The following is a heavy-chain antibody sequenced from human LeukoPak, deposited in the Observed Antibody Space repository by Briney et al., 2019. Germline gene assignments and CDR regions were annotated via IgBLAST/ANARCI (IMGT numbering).Heavy chain of an antibody. CDR3: AKASLRYFDWLFDY. J-gene: IGHJ4*02. CDR1: GFTFSSYA. V-gene: IGHV3-23*01. D-gene: IGHD3-9*01. Sequence: GGSLRLSCAASGFTFSSYAMGWVRQAPGKGLEWVSAISGSGGSTYYADSVKGRFTISRDNSKNTLYLQVNSLRAEDTAVYYCAKASLRYFDWLFDYWGQGTLVTVSS. CDR2: ISGSGGST.